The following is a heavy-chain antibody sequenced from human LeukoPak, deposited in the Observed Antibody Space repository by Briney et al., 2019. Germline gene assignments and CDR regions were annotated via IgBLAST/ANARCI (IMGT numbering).Heavy chain of an antibody. CDR3: AKALRIQLWLPPCY. V-gene: IGHV3-23*01. J-gene: IGHJ4*02. D-gene: IGHD5-18*01. CDR1: GFTFSSYA. CDR2: ISGSGGST. Sequence: GGSLRLSCAASGFTFSSYAMSWVRQAPGKGLEWVSAISGSGGSTYYADSVKGRFTISRDNSKNTLYLQMNSLRAEDTAVYYCAKALRIQLWLPPCYWGQGTLVTVSS.